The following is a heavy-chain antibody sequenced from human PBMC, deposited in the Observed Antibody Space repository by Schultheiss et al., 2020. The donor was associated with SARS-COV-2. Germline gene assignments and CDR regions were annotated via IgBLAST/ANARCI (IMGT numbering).Heavy chain of an antibody. D-gene: IGHD6-13*01. Sequence: GGSLRLSCAASGFTFNTYNMHWVRQAPGKGLEFVASIRSNGRDKYDADSMEGRFTVSRDNANNSLYLQMNSLRDEDTAVYYCAREISSSWYYFDYWGQGTLFTVSS. V-gene: IGHV3-21*01. CDR3: AREISSSWYYFDY. J-gene: IGHJ4*02. CDR1: GFTFNTYN. CDR2: IRSNGRDK.